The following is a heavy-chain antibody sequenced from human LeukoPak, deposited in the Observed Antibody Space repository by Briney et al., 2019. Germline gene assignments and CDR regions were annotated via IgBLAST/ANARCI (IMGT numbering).Heavy chain of an antibody. J-gene: IGHJ4*02. CDR3: ARGFRYGGYFDY. Sequence: SETLSLTCAVYGGSFSGYYWSWIRQPPGKGLERIGEINHSGSTNYNPSLKSRVTISVDTSKNQFSLKLSSVTAADTAVYYCARGFRYGGYFDYWGQGTLVTVSS. CDR1: GGSFSGYY. D-gene: IGHD4-23*01. CDR2: INHSGST. V-gene: IGHV4-34*01.